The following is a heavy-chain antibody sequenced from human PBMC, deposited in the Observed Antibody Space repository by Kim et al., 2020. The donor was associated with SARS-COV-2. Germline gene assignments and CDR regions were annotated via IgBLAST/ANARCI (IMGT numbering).Heavy chain of an antibody. CDR3: AKDGWYLTDYYYYDYMDV. D-gene: IGHD7-27*01. V-gene: IGHV3-43*01. J-gene: IGHJ6*03. Sequence: VEGRLTISRDNSKNSLYLQMNSLRTENTALYYCAKDGWYLTDYYYYDYMDVWGKGTTVTVSS.